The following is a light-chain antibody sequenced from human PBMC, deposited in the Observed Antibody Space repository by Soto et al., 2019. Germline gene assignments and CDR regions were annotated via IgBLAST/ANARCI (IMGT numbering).Light chain of an antibody. CDR2: GAS. V-gene: IGKV1-16*02. J-gene: IGKJ4*01. Sequence: DIQMTQSPSSLSASVGDRVTITCRASQDISNFLAWFHQAPGKAPKSLIYGASSLQSGVPSKFSGSGSGTEFSLTIISLQPEDFGTYYCQQYHSYPATFGGGTKVDIQ. CDR1: QDISNF. CDR3: QQYHSYPAT.